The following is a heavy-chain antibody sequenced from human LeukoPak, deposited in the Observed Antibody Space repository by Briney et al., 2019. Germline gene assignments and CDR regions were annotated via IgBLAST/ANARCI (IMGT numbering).Heavy chain of an antibody. J-gene: IGHJ6*03. Sequence: GGSLRLSCAASGFTFSSYAMSWVRQAPGKGLEWVSAISGSGGSTYYADSVKGRFTISRDNSKNTLYLQMNSLRAEDTAVYYCAKTVTSPYDFWSGYYGYYYYYMDVWGKGTTVTVSS. V-gene: IGHV3-23*01. CDR3: AKTVTSPYDFWSGYYGYYYYYMDV. CDR2: ISGSGGST. D-gene: IGHD3-3*01. CDR1: GFTFSSYA.